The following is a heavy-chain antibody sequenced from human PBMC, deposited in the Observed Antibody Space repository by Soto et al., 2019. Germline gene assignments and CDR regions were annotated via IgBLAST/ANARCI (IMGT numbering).Heavy chain of an antibody. J-gene: IGHJ5*02. CDR2: ISSNSSYI. CDR3: ARAGAPDYGDYADWFDP. V-gene: IGHV3-21*01. Sequence: PGGSLRLSCAASGFTFSSYSMNWVRQAPGKGLEWVSSISSNSSYIYYADSVKGRFTISRDNAKNSLYLQMDSLRAEDTAVYYCARAGAPDYGDYADWFDPWGQGTLVTVSS. D-gene: IGHD4-17*01. CDR1: GFTFSSYS.